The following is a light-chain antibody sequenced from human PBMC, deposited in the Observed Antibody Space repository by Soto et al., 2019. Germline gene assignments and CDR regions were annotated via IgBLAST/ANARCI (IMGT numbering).Light chain of an antibody. CDR2: RDS. V-gene: IGLV3-9*01. CDR3: QVWDSSGGV. J-gene: IGLJ1*01. Sequence: SYELTQPLSVSVALGQTARITCGGNNIGSKNVHWYQQKPGQAPVLVIYRDSNRPSGIPERFSGSNSGNTATLTISRAQAGDEADYYCQVWDSSGGVFGTGTKVTVL. CDR1: NIGSKN.